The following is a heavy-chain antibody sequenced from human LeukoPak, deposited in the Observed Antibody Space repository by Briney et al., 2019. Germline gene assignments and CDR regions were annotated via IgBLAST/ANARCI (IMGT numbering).Heavy chain of an antibody. CDR3: ARGPYYGPGTLNLDY. CDR2: IYTSGNT. V-gene: IGHV4-4*07. CDR1: GGSISSYY. D-gene: IGHD3-10*01. J-gene: IGHJ4*02. Sequence: SETLSLTCTVSGGSISSYYWSWIRQPAGKGLEWLGRIYTSGNTNYNPSLKSRVTMSVDTSKNKFSLTLSSVTAADTAVYYCARGPYYGPGTLNLDYWGQGTLVTVSS.